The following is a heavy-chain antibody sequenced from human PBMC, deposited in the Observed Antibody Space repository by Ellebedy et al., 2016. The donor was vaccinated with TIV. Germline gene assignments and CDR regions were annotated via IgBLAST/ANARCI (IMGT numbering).Heavy chain of an antibody. CDR2: IIPIFGTA. V-gene: IGHV1-69*13. Sequence: SVKVSCXASGGTFSSYAISWVRQAPGQGLEWMGGIIPIFGTANYAQKFQGRVTITADESTSTAYMELSSLRSEDTAVYYCARGAEYDYGDYGWGYWGQGTLVTVSS. CDR1: GGTFSSYA. D-gene: IGHD4-17*01. CDR3: ARGAEYDYGDYGWGY. J-gene: IGHJ4*02.